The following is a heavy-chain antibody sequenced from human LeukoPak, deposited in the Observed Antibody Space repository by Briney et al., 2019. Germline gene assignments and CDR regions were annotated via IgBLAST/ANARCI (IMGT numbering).Heavy chain of an antibody. CDR1: GYTFTGYY. V-gene: IGHV1-2*02. D-gene: IGHD3-10*01. CDR2: INPNSGGT. CDR3: AKTYGSGSYYGWFDP. Sequence: ASVKVSCKASGYTFTGYYMHWVRQAPGQGLEWMGWINPNSGGTNYAQKFQGRVTMTRDTSISTAYMELSRLRSDDPAVYYCAKTYGSGSYYGWFDPWGQGTLVTVSS. J-gene: IGHJ5*02.